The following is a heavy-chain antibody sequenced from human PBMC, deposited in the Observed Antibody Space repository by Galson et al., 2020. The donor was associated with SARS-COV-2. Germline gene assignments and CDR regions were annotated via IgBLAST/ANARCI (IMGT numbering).Heavy chain of an antibody. CDR1: GFIFDDYA. V-gene: IGHV3-9*01. D-gene: IGHD3-10*01. CDR2: ISRNSGNI. CDR3: VKDNGGYLVRGAGYSYFLDA. J-gene: IGHJ6*02. Sequence: GGSLRLSCSASGFIFDDYAMHWVRQAPGKGLEWVSGISRNSGNIGYADSVRGRFTITRDNAKNSLYLQMSSLRTEDTAFYYCVKDNGGYLVRGAGYSYFLDAWGQGTTVTVSS.